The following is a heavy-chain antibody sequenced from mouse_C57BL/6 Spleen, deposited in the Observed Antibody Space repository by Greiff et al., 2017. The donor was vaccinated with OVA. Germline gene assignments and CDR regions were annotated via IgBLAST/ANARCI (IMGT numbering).Heavy chain of an antibody. V-gene: IGHV1-19*01. D-gene: IGHD5-5*01. Sequence: EVQLQQSGPVLVKPGASVKMSCKASGYTFTDSYMNWVKQSHGKSLEWIGVINPYNGGTSYNQKFKGKATLTVDKSSSTAYMELNSLTSEDSAVYYCATDLPLAWFAYWGQGTLVTVSA. CDR1: GYTFTDSY. J-gene: IGHJ3*01. CDR2: INPYNGGT. CDR3: ATDLPLAWFAY.